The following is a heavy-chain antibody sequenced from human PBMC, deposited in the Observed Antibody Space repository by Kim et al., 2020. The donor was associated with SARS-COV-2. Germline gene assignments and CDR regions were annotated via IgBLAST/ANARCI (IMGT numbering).Heavy chain of an antibody. J-gene: IGHJ3*02. CDR3: AIVPITILPGEGTASDAFDI. CDR1: GYTFTSYG. V-gene: IGHV1-18*04. Sequence: ASVKVSCKASGYTFTSYGISWVRQAPGQGLEWMGWISAYNGNKNYAQRLQGRVTMTTNTSTSTAYMELRSLRSDDTAVYYCAIVPITILPGEGTASDAFDIWGQGTMVTVSS. D-gene: IGHD3-10*01. CDR2: ISAYNGNK.